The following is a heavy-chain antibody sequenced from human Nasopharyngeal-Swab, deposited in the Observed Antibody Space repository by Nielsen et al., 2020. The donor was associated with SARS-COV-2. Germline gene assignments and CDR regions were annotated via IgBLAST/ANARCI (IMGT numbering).Heavy chain of an antibody. CDR1: GFTFSDYY. J-gene: IGHJ4*02. Sequence: GGSLRLSCAASGFTFSDYYMSWIRQAPGKGLEWVSYISSSGSTIYYADSVKGRFTISRDNAKNSLYLQMNSLRAEDTAVYYCARAHGDYDYVWGSYRYTPETFDYWGQGTLVTVSS. CDR3: ARAHGDYDYVWGSYRYTPETFDY. V-gene: IGHV3-11*04. D-gene: IGHD3-16*02. CDR2: ISSSGSTI.